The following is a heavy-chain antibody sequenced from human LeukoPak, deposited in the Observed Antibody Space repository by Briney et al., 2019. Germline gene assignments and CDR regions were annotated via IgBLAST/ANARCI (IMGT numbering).Heavy chain of an antibody. J-gene: IGHJ6*03. CDR2: INTNTGNP. D-gene: IGHD1-26*01. V-gene: IGHV7-4-1*02. Sequence: GASVKVSCKASGYSFTSFGMNWVRQAPGQGLEWLGWINTNTGNPTYGQGFTGRFVFSMDTSVSTAYLQISSLKAEDTAVYYCATGYRGSHYYYMDVWGKGTTVIVSS. CDR3: ATGYRGSHYYYMDV. CDR1: GYSFTSFG.